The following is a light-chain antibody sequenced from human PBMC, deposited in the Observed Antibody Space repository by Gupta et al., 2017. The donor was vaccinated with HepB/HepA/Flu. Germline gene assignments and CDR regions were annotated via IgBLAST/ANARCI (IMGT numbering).Light chain of an antibody. J-gene: IGKJ2*04. CDR2: LGS. V-gene: IGKV2-28*01. Sequence: DIVMTQSPLSLPVTPGEPASISCRSSQSLLHSNGYTYLDWYLQKPGQSPQLLIYLGSHRASGVPDRFSGSGSGTDFTLKSSRVEAEDGGVYYCMQALQTPCSFGQGTKLEIK. CDR3: MQALQTPCS. CDR1: QSLLHSNGYTY.